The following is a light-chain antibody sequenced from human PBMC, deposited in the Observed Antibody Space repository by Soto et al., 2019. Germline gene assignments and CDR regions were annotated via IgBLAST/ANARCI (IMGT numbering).Light chain of an antibody. CDR1: QSLVHSDGIAY. J-gene: IGKJ1*01. Sequence: VVVAPSPLSLPLPPGQPGSLPRRSHQSLVHSDGIAYFSWVQQRPGRSPRXLIYKVSNRDSGVPARFSGSGSGTDFALKISRVEAEDVGVYYCMQGTHWPITFGQGTKVDIK. CDR2: KVS. CDR3: MQGTHWPIT. V-gene: IGKV2-30*02.